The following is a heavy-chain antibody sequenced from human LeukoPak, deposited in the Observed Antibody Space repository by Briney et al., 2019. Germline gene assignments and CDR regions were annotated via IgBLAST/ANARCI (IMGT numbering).Heavy chain of an antibody. Sequence: TSETLSLTCTVSGGSISSYYWSWIRQPPGKGLEWIGYIYTSASTNYNPSLKSRVTISADTSKNQFSLKLSSVTAADTAVYYCARHRASGDWFDPWGQGTLVTVSS. CDR3: ARHRASGDWFDP. CDR2: IYTSAST. V-gene: IGHV4-4*09. D-gene: IGHD3-10*01. J-gene: IGHJ5*02. CDR1: GGSISSYY.